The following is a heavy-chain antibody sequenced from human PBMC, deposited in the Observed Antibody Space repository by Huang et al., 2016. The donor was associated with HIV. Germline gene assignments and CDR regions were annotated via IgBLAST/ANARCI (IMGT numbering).Heavy chain of an antibody. D-gene: IGHD4-17*01. Sequence: EVQLLESGGGLVQPGGSLRLSCAASGVTFSSYAMSWVRQAAVKALEVVAAISGSGGSTNDANSVKGRFTISRDNSKNALYLQMNSLRAEDTAVYYCAKGGDYGDWGQGTLVTVSS. V-gene: IGHV3-23*01. CDR2: ISGSGGST. J-gene: IGHJ4*02. CDR1: GVTFSSYA. CDR3: AKGGDYGD.